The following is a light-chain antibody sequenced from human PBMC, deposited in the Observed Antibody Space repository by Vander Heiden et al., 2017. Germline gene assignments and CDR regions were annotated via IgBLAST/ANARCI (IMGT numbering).Light chain of an antibody. Sequence: SSELTQDPAVSVALGQTVRITCQGDSLRSYYASWYQQKPGQAPVLVIYGKNNRPSGIPDRFSGSSSGNTASLTITGAQAEEEADYYCNYRDSSGNHTNWVFGGGTKLTVL. CDR2: GKN. V-gene: IGLV3-19*01. CDR3: NYRDSSGNHTNWV. CDR1: SLRSYY. J-gene: IGLJ3*02.